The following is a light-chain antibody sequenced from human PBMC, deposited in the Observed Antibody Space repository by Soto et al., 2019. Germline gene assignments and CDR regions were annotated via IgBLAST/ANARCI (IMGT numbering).Light chain of an antibody. CDR2: ENN. J-gene: IGLJ3*02. CDR1: SSDIGNND. V-gene: IGLV1-51*02. Sequence: QSVLTQPPSVSAAPGQKVTISCSGSSSDIGNNDVAWYQQLPGTAPKLLIYENNKRPSGIPDRFSGSKSGTSATLGITGLQTGDEADYYCGTWDNSLSAWLFGGGTKLTVL. CDR3: GTWDNSLSAWL.